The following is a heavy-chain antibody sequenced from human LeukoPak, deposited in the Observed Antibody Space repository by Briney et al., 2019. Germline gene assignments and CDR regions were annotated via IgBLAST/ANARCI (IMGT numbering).Heavy chain of an antibody. CDR2: IYTSGST. D-gene: IGHD3-10*01. Sequence: SETLSLTCTVSGGSISSYYWSWLRQPAGKGLEWIGRIYTSGSTNYNPSLKSRVTMSVDTSKNQFSLKLSSVTAADTAVYYCARVRYYGSGSYRYYMDVWGKGTTVTVSS. CDR3: ARVRYYGSGSYRYYMDV. J-gene: IGHJ6*03. V-gene: IGHV4-4*07. CDR1: GGSISSYY.